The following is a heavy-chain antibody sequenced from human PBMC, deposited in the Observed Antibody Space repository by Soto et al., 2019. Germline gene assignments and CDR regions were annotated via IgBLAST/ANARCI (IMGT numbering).Heavy chain of an antibody. CDR2: ISGSDGGA. J-gene: IGHJ4*02. D-gene: IGHD2-15*01. CDR1: KFRFSNLA. V-gene: IGHV3-23*01. CDR3: ATGVLHGVTDGGLSYFHS. Sequence: VHLLESGGGLVQPGGSLRLSCAGSKFRFSNLAMTWFRQAPGKGLEWVSGISGSDGGAYYAESVRGRFTISRDNPKSILYLQMNSLRAEDTAVYYCATGVLHGVTDGGLSYFHSWGQGTLVTVSS.